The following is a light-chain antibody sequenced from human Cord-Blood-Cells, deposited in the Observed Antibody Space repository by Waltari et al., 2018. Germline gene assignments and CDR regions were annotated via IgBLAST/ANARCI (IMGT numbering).Light chain of an antibody. CDR3: SSYTSSSTYWV. CDR2: GVS. J-gene: IGLJ3*02. CDR1: SSDVGGYNY. Sequence: QSALTQPASVSGSPGQSITISCTGTSSDVGGYNYVSWYQQHPGKAPKLMIYGVSKRPSWLSNRFSGSKSGNTASLTISGLQAEDEADYYCSSYTSSSTYWVFGGGTKLTVL. V-gene: IGLV2-14*01.